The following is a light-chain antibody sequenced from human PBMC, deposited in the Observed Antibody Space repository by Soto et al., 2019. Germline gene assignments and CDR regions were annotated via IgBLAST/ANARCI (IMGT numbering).Light chain of an antibody. CDR3: LQDYNYPWT. V-gene: IGKV1-6*01. Sequence: IQMTQSPSSLSASVGDRVSIACRASQSISSYLNWYQQNPGKAPKLLIYAASSLQSGVPSRFSGSGSGTDFTLTISSLQPEDFATYYCLQDYNYPWTFGQGTKVDIK. CDR1: QSISSY. CDR2: AAS. J-gene: IGKJ1*01.